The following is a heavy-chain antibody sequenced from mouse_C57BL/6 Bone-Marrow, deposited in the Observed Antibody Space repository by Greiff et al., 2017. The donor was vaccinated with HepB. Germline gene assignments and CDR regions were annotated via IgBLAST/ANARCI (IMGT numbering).Heavy chain of an antibody. V-gene: IGHV5-16*01. J-gene: IGHJ4*01. D-gene: IGHD1-1*01. CDR1: GFTFSDYY. Sequence: EVMLVESEGGLVQPGSSMKLSCTASGFTFSDYYMAWVRQVPEKGLEWVANINYDGSSTYYLDSLKSRFIISRDNAKNILYLQMSSLKSEDTATYYCARGYYNYAMDYWGQGTSVTVSS. CDR3: ARGYYNYAMDY. CDR2: INYDGSST.